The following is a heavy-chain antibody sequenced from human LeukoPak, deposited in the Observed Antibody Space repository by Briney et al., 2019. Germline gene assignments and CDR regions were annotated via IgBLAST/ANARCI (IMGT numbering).Heavy chain of an antibody. CDR3: ATHDFWSGYNYYGMDV. CDR1: GFTFSSYA. V-gene: IGHV3-21*01. D-gene: IGHD3-3*01. J-gene: IGHJ6*02. CDR2: ISSSSSYI. Sequence: PGGSLRLSCAASGFTFSSYAMSWVRQAPGKGLEWVSSISSSSSYIYYADSVKGRFTISRDNAKNSLYLQMNSLRAEDTAVYYCATHDFWSGYNYYGMDVWGQGTTVTVSS.